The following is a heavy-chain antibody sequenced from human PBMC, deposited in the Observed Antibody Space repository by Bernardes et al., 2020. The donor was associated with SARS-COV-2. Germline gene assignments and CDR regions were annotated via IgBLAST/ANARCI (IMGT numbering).Heavy chain of an antibody. CDR3: AGYGSGSYKWFDP. D-gene: IGHD3-10*01. J-gene: IGHJ5*02. CDR1: GFTFSSYA. CDR2: ISIGGSST. V-gene: IGHV3-23*01. Sequence: GGSLRLSCAASGFTFSSYAMSWVRQAPGKGLEWVSTISIGGSSTFYADSVKGRFIISRDNLKNMLYLEMNSLRAEDTAVFYCAGYGSGSYKWFDPWGQGTLVTVSS.